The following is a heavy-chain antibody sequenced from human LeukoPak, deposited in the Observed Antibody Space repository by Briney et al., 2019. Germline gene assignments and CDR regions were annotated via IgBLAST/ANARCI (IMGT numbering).Heavy chain of an antibody. D-gene: IGHD3-22*01. CDR3: AIKTLHYYDSSGYQAPPDY. CDR1: GFTFSSYA. CDR2: ISGSGGST. Sequence: GGSLRLSCAASGFTFSSYAMSWVRQAPGKGLEWVSAISGSGGSTYYADSVKGRFTISRDNSKNTLYLQMNSLRAEDTAVYCCAIKTLHYYDSSGYQAPPDYWGQGTLVTVSS. V-gene: IGHV3-23*01. J-gene: IGHJ4*02.